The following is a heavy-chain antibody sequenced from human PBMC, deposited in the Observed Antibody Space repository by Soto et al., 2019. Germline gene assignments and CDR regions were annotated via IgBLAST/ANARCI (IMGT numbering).Heavy chain of an antibody. CDR2: IYHSGST. CDR1: GGSISSGGYY. V-gene: IGHV4-31*03. Sequence: QVQLQESGPGLVKPSQTLSLTCTVSGGSISSGGYYWSWIRQHPGKGLEWIGYIYHSGSTYYNPSLKRRVTILADTSKNQLSLKLSSVTAADTAVYYCARGGRRPPGMDVWGQGTTVTVSS. J-gene: IGHJ6*02. CDR3: ARGGRRPPGMDV.